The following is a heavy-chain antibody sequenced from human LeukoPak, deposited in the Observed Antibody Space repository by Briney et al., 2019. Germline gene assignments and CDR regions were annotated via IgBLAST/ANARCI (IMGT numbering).Heavy chain of an antibody. CDR2: INPSGGST. J-gene: IGHJ4*02. CDR1: GFTFTSYY. CDR3: ARGGRSSGWWYYFDY. D-gene: IGHD6-19*01. V-gene: IGHV1-46*01. Sequence: GGSLRLSCAASGFTFTSYYMHWVRQAPGQGLEWMGIINPSGGSTSYAQKFQGRVTMTRDTSTSTVYMELSSLRSEDTAVYYCARGGRSSGWWYYFDYWGQGTLVTVSS.